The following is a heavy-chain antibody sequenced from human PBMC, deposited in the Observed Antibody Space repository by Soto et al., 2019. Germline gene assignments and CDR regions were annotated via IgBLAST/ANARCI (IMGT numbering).Heavy chain of an antibody. CDR3: SSDYSSGWGSIDY. J-gene: IGHJ4*02. CDR2: INTDGSST. V-gene: IGHV3-74*01. Sequence: HPGGSLRLSCAASGFTFSSYWMHWVRQAPGKGLVWVSHINTDGSSTNYADSVKGRFTISRDNAKNTLYLQMNSLRAEDTAVYFCSSDYSSGWGSIDYRGQGPLVTV. CDR1: GFTFSSYW. D-gene: IGHD6-19*01.